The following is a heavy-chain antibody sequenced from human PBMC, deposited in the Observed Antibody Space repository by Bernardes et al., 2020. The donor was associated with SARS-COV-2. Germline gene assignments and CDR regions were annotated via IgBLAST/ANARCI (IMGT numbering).Heavy chain of an antibody. Sequence: ASVKVACKASGYTFIGYYIHWVRQAPGLGLEWMGWMNPNSGGTNCAQKFHGRVTMNRDTSITTAYIELNSLMSDDTAVYYCARGHDTWTDVYYSYYNGMDVWGQGTTITISS. J-gene: IGHJ6*02. CDR1: GYTFIGYY. D-gene: IGHD1-1*01. V-gene: IGHV1-2*02. CDR3: ARGHDTWTDVYYSYYNGMDV. CDR2: MNPNSGGT.